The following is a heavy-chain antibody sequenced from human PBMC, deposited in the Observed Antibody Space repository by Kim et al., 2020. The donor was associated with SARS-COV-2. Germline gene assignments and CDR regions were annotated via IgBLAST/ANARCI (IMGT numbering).Heavy chain of an antibody. CDR2: IYYSGST. Sequence: SETLSLTCTVSGGSISSYYWSWIRQPPGKGLEWIGYIYYSGSTNYNPSLKSRVTISVDTSKNQFSLKLSSVTAADTAVYYCARGWEPTNENYFDYWGQGTLVTVSS. CDR3: ARGWEPTNENYFDY. V-gene: IGHV4-59*13. J-gene: IGHJ4*02. D-gene: IGHD1-26*01. CDR1: GGSISSYY.